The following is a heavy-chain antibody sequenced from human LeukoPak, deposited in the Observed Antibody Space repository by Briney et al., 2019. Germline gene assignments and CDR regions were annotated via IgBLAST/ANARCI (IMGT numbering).Heavy chain of an antibody. D-gene: IGHD6-6*01. V-gene: IGHV3-23*01. J-gene: IGHJ6*03. CDR2: ISGSGGST. CDR3: ARDRHVPGLYYYYMDV. Sequence: GGSLRLSCPASGFTFSSYAMSWVRQAPGKGLEWVSAISGSGGSTYYADSARGRFTISRDNAKNSLYLQMNSLRPEDTAVYSCARDRHVPGLYYYYMDVWGKGTTVTVSS. CDR1: GFTFSSYA.